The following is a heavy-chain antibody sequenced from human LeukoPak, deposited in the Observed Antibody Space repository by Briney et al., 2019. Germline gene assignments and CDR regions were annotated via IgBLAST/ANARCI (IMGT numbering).Heavy chain of an antibody. Sequence: ASVKVSCKASGGTFSSYAISWVRQAPGQGLEWMGRIIPILGIANYAQKFQGRVTITADKSTSTAYMELSSLRPEDTAVYYCAREGGDGYNGAFDIWGQGTMVTVSS. V-gene: IGHV1-69*04. CDR2: IIPILGIA. J-gene: IGHJ3*02. D-gene: IGHD5-24*01. CDR3: AREGGDGYNGAFDI. CDR1: GGTFSSYA.